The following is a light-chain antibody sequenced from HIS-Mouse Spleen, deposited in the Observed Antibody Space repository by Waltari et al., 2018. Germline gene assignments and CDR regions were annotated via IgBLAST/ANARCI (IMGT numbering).Light chain of an antibody. Sequence: QSALTQPPYASGSPGQSVTIACTGTSRDVGGYNYVSWYQQHPGKTPKLMISDVSKRPSGVPDRFAGSKSGNSASLTVSGLQAVDEADYYCSSYAGSNNVVFGGGTTLTVL. V-gene: IGLV2-8*01. CDR3: SSYAGSNNVV. CDR1: SRDVGGYNY. J-gene: IGLJ2*01. CDR2: DVS.